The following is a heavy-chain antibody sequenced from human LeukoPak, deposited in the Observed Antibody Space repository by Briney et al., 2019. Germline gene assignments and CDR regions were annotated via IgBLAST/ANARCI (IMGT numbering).Heavy chain of an antibody. J-gene: IGHJ3*02. V-gene: IGHV4-38-2*02. CDR2: FYHGGST. CDR1: GYSISSGYY. D-gene: IGHD6-19*01. Sequence: SETLSLTCTVSGYSISSGYYWGWIRQPPGKGLEWIGSFYHGGSTYYNPSLKSRVTISADTSKDQFSLKLSSVTAADTAVYYCARTLEYSSGWQTPPDAFDIWGQGTMVTVSS. CDR3: ARTLEYSSGWQTPPDAFDI.